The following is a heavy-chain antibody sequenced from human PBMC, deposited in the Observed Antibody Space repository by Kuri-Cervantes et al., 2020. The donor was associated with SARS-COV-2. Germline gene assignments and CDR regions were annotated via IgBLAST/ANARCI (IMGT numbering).Heavy chain of an antibody. J-gene: IGHJ3*02. D-gene: IGHD2-2*01. Sequence: GESLKISCTASGFIFSDYYMTWIRQAPGKGLEWVSNIGPSGTTKYYADSVKGRFTISRDNAKNSLYLQMNSLRAEDTAVYYCARAAEDIVVVPAASPGDFDIWGQGTMVTVSS. CDR1: GFIFSDYY. CDR3: ARAAEDIVVVPAASPGDFDI. CDR2: IGPSGTTK. V-gene: IGHV3-11*04.